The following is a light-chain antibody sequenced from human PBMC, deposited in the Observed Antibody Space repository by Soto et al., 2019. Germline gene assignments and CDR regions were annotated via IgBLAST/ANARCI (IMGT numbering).Light chain of an antibody. J-gene: IGKJ1*01. V-gene: IGKV1-9*01. CDR3: QQYNSYSET. CDR1: QALSNY. Sequence: IHSTQSPSVLSASVGDTFTITCRASQALSNYLAWYQQKPGKAPDLLIYSASTLQSGVPSRLSGSGSETDFTLTISSLQPDDFATYYCQQYNSYSETFGQGTKVDIK. CDR2: SAS.